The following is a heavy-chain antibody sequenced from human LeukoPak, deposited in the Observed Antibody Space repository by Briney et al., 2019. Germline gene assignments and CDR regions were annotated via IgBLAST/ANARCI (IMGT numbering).Heavy chain of an antibody. CDR2: IFSRSESI. D-gene: IGHD4-11*01. CDR3: ARDFFHSNDSRPFDY. CDR1: GFTFGAYT. J-gene: IGHJ4*02. Sequence: PGGSLRLSCAASGFTFGAYTINWVRQAPGKGLEWVSCIFSRSESILYADSVKGRFTISRDNAKNSLYLQMDSLRVEDTAVYYCARDFFHSNDSRPFDYWGQGTLVTVSS. V-gene: IGHV3-21*01.